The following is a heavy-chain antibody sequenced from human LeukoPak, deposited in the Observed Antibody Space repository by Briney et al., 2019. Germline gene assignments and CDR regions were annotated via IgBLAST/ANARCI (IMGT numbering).Heavy chain of an antibody. Sequence: KPGGSLRLSCAASGFTFSSYSMNWVRQAPGKGLEWVSSISSSSSYIDYADSVKGRFTISRDNAKKSLYLQMNTLKAEDTAVYYCARAYSGTYEDYWGQGTLVTVSS. CDR2: ISSSSSYI. CDR1: GFTFSSYS. V-gene: IGHV3-21*01. J-gene: IGHJ4*02. CDR3: ARAYSGTYEDY. D-gene: IGHD1-26*01.